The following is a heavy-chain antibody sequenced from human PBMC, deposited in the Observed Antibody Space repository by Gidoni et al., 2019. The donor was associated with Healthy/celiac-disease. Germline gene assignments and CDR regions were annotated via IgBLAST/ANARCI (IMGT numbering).Heavy chain of an antibody. J-gene: IGHJ6*02. V-gene: IGHV1-69*01. Sequence: QVQLVQSGAEVKKPGSSVKVSCKASGGTFSSYAISWVRQAPGQGLEWMGGIIPSFGTANYAQKFQGRVTITADESTSTAYMELSSLRSEDTAVYYCASGYSYGTVYYYGMDVWGQGTTVTVSS. CDR2: IIPSFGTA. CDR1: GGTFSSYA. D-gene: IGHD5-18*01. CDR3: ASGYSYGTVYYYGMDV.